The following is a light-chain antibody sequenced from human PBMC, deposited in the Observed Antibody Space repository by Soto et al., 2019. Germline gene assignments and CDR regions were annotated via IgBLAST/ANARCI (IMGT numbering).Light chain of an antibody. V-gene: IGLV2-14*01. CDR3: SSYVTSSTLPYV. J-gene: IGLJ1*01. CDR1: SSDVGGYNY. CDR2: EVS. Sequence: QSVLTQPASVSGSPGQSITISCTGTSSDVGGYNYVSWYQQHPGKAPKLIIFEVSNRPSGVSVRFSGSKSGNTASLTISGLQAEDEADFYCSSYVTSSTLPYVFGTGTKVTVL.